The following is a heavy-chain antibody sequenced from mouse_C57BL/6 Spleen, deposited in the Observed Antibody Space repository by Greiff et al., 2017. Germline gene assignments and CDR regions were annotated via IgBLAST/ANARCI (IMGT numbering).Heavy chain of an antibody. J-gene: IGHJ2*01. Sequence: EVQVVESGGDLVKPGGSLKLSCAASGFTFSSYGMSWVRQTPDKRLEWVATISSGGSYTYYPDSVKGRFTISRDNAKNTLYLQMSGLKSEDTAMYYCARQKRTSYSIVLDNWGQGTTLPVP. CDR1: GFTFSSYG. CDR2: ISSGGSYT. CDR3: ARQKRTSYSIVLDN. D-gene: IGHD2-5*01. V-gene: IGHV5-6*01.